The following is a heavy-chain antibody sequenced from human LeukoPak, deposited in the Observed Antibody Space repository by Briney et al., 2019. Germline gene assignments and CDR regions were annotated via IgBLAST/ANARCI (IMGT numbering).Heavy chain of an antibody. CDR2: ISGSGGST. Sequence: PGGSLRLSCAASGFTFSSYAMSWVRQAPGKGLGWVSTISGSGGSTYYADSVKGRFTVSRDNSKNTLSLQMNSLRAEDTAVYYCSKSPSQDYWGQGILVTVST. J-gene: IGHJ4*02. V-gene: IGHV3-23*01. CDR1: GFTFSSYA. D-gene: IGHD2-2*01. CDR3: SKSPSQDY.